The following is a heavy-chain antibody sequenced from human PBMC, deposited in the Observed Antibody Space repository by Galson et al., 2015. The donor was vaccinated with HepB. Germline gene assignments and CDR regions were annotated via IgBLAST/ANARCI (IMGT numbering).Heavy chain of an antibody. D-gene: IGHD6-19*01. V-gene: IGHV1-69*13. J-gene: IGHJ2*01. CDR1: RGTFTHSA. Sequence: SVKVSCKAARGTFTHSAISWVRQAPGQGLEWVGGTVTLFGTPTYSERFQGRTTIIADDSTTAAFLEIRSLKSEDTAVYYCARAIAVAGIWYFDLWGRGTLVTVSS. CDR2: TVTLFGTP. CDR3: ARAIAVAGIWYFDL.